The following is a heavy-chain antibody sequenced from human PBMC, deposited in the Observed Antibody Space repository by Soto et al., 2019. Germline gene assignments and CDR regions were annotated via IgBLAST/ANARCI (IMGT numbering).Heavy chain of an antibody. Sequence: SGTLSLTCSVSVGSIMSYYWSCIRHTPGKGVVWTGYIYYSGRANYNPSLKSRVTMSGDTAKNQFSLKVSSVTAADTAVYHCARRHYDFWSGYYSAAAGPFDCWGQGTLVTVS. CDR2: IYYSGRA. D-gene: IGHD3-3*01. J-gene: IGHJ4*02. CDR1: VGSIMSYY. V-gene: IGHV4-59*01. CDR3: ARRHYDFWSGYYSAAAGPFDC.